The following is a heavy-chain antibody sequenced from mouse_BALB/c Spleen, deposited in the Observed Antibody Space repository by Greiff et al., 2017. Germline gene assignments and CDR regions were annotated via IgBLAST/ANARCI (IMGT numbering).Heavy chain of an antibody. D-gene: IGHD2-1*01. CDR3: ARGERGNSAWFAY. V-gene: IGHV5-9-4*01. Sequence: EVQRVESGGGLVKPGGSLKLSCAASGFTFSSYAMSWVRQSPEKRLEWVAEISSGGSYTYYPDTVTGRFTISRDNAKNTLYLEMSSLRSEDTAMYYCARGERGNSAWFAYWGQGTLVTVSA. CDR1: GFTFSSYA. CDR2: ISSGGSYT. J-gene: IGHJ3*01.